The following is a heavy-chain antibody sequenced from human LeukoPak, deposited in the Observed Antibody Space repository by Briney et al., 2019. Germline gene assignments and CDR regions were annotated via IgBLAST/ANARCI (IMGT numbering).Heavy chain of an antibody. Sequence: GGSLRLTCAASGFIFSSTWMTWVRQAPGKGLEWVAVIWYDGSNKYYADSVKGRFTISRDNSKNTLYLQMNSLRAEDTAVYYCARDRGGATPDLPDYWGQGTLVTVSS. CDR1: GFIFSSTW. CDR3: ARDRGGATPDLPDY. J-gene: IGHJ4*02. CDR2: IWYDGSNK. V-gene: IGHV3-33*08. D-gene: IGHD1-26*01.